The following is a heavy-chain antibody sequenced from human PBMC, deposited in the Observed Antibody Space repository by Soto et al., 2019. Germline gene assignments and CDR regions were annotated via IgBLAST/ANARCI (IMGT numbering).Heavy chain of an antibody. CDR3: ARESDAYCGGYCYSSYFDY. CDR1: GYTFTGYY. V-gene: IGHV1-2*02. J-gene: IGHJ4*02. D-gene: IGHD2-21*02. CDR2: INPNSGDT. Sequence: ASVKVSCKASGYTFTGYYMHWVRQAPGQGLEWMGWINPNSGDTNYAQKLQGRVTMTRDTTISTAYMELSRLRSDDTAVYYCARESDAYCGGYCYSSYFDYWGQGTLVTVSS.